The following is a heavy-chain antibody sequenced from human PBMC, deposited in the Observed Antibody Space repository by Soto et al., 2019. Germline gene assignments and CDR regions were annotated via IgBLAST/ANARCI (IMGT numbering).Heavy chain of an antibody. D-gene: IGHD4-17*01. Sequence: QVQLVQSGAEVKKPGASVKVSCTASGHTFTTYYVHWVRQAPGEGLEWMGIINPSGGSASYAQQFQGRFTMTRGTYKTTDYMELTSLRSEDPAVYYWASTFYGGQFDDWGQGTLVIVSS. CDR3: ASTFYGGQFDD. CDR1: GHTFTTYY. J-gene: IGHJ4*02. V-gene: IGHV1-46*01. CDR2: INPSGGSA.